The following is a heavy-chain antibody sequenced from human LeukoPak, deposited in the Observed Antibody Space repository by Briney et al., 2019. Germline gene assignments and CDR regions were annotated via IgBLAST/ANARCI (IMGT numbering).Heavy chain of an antibody. CDR3: AREPRAELDY. CDR1: EFSVGSNY. Sequence: GGPLRLSCAASEFSVGSNYMTWVRQAPGKGLEWVSSISSSSSYIYYADSVKGRFTISRDNAKNSLYLQMNSLRAEDTAVYYCAREPRAELDYWGQGTLVTVSS. CDR2: ISSSSSYI. V-gene: IGHV3-21*01. D-gene: IGHD3-10*01. J-gene: IGHJ4*02.